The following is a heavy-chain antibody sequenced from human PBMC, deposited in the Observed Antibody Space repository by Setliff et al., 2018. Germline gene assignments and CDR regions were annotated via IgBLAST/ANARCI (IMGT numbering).Heavy chain of an antibody. CDR3: ARQPSSGAYYNPRPYYFDY. J-gene: IGHJ4*02. Sequence: SETLSLTCTVSGGGSINNYYWSWVRQSPGKGLEWIGFVHFGGDTNYNPSLKSRVTMSADTSNNQFSLNLRSVTAADTAVYFCARQPSSGAYYNPRPYYFDYLGQGTLVTVSS. D-gene: IGHD3-10*01. CDR1: GGGSINNYY. V-gene: IGHV4-59*08. CDR2: VHFGGDT.